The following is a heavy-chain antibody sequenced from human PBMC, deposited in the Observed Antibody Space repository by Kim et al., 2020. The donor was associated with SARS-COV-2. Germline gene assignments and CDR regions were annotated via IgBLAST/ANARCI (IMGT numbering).Heavy chain of an antibody. J-gene: IGHJ4*02. CDR3: AMRGYCGSSPKCYHYFEY. Sequence: VKGRFTISRDNSKNTVHLQMTSLRAEDTALYYCAMRGYCGSSPKCYHYFEYWGQGALVTVSS. V-gene: IGHV3-23*01. D-gene: IGHD2-2*01.